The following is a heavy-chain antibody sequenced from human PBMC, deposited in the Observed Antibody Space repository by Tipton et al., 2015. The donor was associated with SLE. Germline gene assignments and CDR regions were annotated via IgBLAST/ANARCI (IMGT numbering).Heavy chain of an antibody. V-gene: IGHV4-34*01. CDR1: GGSFSGYY. D-gene: IGHD3-10*01. Sequence: TLSLTCAVYGGSFSGYYWSWIRQPPGKGLEWIGEINHSGSTNYNPSLKSRVTIPVDTSKNQFSLKLSSVTAADTAVYYCARPDDSGSYAFDIWGQGTMVTVSS. CDR3: ARPDDSGSYAFDI. J-gene: IGHJ3*02. CDR2: INHSGST.